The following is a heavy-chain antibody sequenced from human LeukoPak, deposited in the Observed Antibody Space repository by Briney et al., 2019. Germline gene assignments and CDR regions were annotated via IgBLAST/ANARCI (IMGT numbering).Heavy chain of an antibody. V-gene: IGHV4-4*07. Sequence: SETLSLTCTVSGGSISSYYWSWIRQPAGKGLEWIGRIYTNGSTNYNPSLKSRVTMSVDTSKNQFSLKLSSVTAADTAVYYCARGVYPGYCSGGSCYYYYGMDVWGQGTTVTVSS. CDR2: IYTNGST. CDR3: ARGVYPGYCSGGSCYYYYGMDV. D-gene: IGHD2-15*01. CDR1: GGSISSYY. J-gene: IGHJ6*02.